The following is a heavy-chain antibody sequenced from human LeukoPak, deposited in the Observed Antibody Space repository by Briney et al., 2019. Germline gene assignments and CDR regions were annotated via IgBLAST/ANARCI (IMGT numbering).Heavy chain of an antibody. CDR3: ARDGLTIFGVGDVS. V-gene: IGHV1-2*02. CDR2: INPNSGGT. J-gene: IGHJ4*02. D-gene: IGHD3-3*01. CDR1: GYTFTGYY. Sequence: KPGASVQVSCQASGYTFTGYYMHWVRQAPGQGLEWMGWINPNSGGTNYAQKFQGRVTMTRDTSISTAYMELSRLRSDDTAVYYCARDGLTIFGVGDVSWGQGTLVTVSS.